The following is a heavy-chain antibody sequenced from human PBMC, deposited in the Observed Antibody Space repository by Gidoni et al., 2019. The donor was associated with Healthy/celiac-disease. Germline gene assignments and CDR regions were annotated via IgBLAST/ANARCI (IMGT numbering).Heavy chain of an antibody. Sequence: HVQLQESGPGLVKPSQTLSLTCTVSGGSISSGDYYWSWIRQPPGKGRDWIGYIYYSGSTYYNPSLKSRVTISVDTSKNQFSLKLSSVTAADMAVYYCARGSYYVTFDIWGQGTMVTVSS. D-gene: IGHD1-26*01. J-gene: IGHJ3*02. CDR3: ARGSYYVTFDI. CDR1: GGSISSGDYY. V-gene: IGHV4-30-4*01. CDR2: IYYSGST.